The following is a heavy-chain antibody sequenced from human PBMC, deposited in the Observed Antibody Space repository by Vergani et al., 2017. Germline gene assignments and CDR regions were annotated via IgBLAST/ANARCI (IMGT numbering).Heavy chain of an antibody. J-gene: IGHJ3*02. V-gene: IGHV1-2*02. CDR2: INPNSGGT. D-gene: IGHD2-15*01. CDR1: GYTFTGYY. CDR3: ARVREGSVVAATGDDAFDI. Sequence: QVQLVQSGAEVKKPGASVKVSCKASGYTFTGYYMHWVRQAPGQGLEWLGWINPNSGGTNHAQKFLGRGTMTRDTSISTAYMELSRLRSDDTAVYYCARVREGSVVAATGDDAFDIWGQGTMVTVSS.